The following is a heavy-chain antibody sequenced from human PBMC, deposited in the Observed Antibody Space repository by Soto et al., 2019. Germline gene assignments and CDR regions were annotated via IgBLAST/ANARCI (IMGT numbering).Heavy chain of an antibody. Sequence: QVQLVQSGAEVKKSGASVKVSCRTSGYSFIDYYVHWVRQAPGQGLEWLGWISPNSGASKYAENFQCRVTLTRDRSTSTVYMELTGLRSDDRAVYYCARWLGAVATHDSWGQGTLVTVSS. V-gene: IGHV1-2*02. J-gene: IGHJ4*02. D-gene: IGHD5-12*01. CDR1: GYSFIDYY. CDR3: ARWLGAVATHDS. CDR2: ISPNSGAS.